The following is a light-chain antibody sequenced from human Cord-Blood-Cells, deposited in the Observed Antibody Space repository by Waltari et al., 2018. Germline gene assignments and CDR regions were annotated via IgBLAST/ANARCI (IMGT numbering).Light chain of an antibody. CDR1: QSVSSSY. J-gene: IGKJ1*01. V-gene: IGKV3-20*01. CDR3: QQYGSSPT. Sequence: ELVLTQSPGTLSLSPGARATLSCRASQSVSSSYLAWYHKKPGQAPRLLIYGASSRATGIPDRFSGSGSGTDFTLTISRLEPEDFAVYYCQQYGSSPTFGQGTKVEIK. CDR2: GAS.